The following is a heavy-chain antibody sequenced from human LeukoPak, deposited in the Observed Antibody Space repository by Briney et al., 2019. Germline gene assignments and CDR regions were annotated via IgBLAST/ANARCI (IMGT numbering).Heavy chain of an antibody. D-gene: IGHD3-16*02. CDR1: GYTFTGYY. J-gene: IGHJ4*02. Sequence: GASVKVSCKASGYTFTGYYMHWVRQAPGQGLEWMGWINPNSGGTNYAQKFQGRVTMTRDTSISTAYMELSRLRSDDTAVYYCARDSSRGNYAWGSYRLDYWGQGTLVTVSS. CDR2: INPNSGGT. CDR3: ARDSSRGNYAWGSYRLDY. V-gene: IGHV1-2*02.